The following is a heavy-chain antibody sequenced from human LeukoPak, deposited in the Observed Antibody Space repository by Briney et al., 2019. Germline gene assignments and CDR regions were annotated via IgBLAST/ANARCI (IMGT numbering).Heavy chain of an antibody. CDR3: ARDASSSL. J-gene: IGHJ3*01. V-gene: IGHV3-48*01. Sequence: PGGSLRLSCAASGFTFSSYSMNWVRQAPGKGLDWVSYISSSSSAIHYADSVKGRFTISRDNSKNTLYLQMNSLRAEDTAVYYCARDASSSLWGQGTMVTVSS. D-gene: IGHD2-2*01. CDR1: GFTFSSYS. CDR2: ISSSSSAI.